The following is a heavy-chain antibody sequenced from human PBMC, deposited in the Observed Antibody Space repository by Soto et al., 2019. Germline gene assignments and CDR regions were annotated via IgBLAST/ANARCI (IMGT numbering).Heavy chain of an antibody. D-gene: IGHD6-19*01. CDR3: ARDTAAVAGLDY. Sequence: QVQLQESGPGLVKPSETLSLTCTVSGGSVSSGSYHWSWIRQSPGKGPEWIGYIYYSGNTTSNPSLKSRVTISVDTSKNQFSLKLRSVTAADTAVYYCARDTAAVAGLDYWGQGILVTVSS. CDR1: GGSVSSGSYH. V-gene: IGHV4-61*01. CDR2: IYYSGNT. J-gene: IGHJ4*02.